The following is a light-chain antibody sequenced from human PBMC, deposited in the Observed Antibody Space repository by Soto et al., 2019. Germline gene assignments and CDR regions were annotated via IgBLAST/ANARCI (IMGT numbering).Light chain of an antibody. J-gene: IGLJ1*01. CDR2: EVS. CDR3: SSYTSTSAYV. Sequence: QSALTQPASVSGSPGQSITISCTGTSSDIGDYNYVSWYQQHPGKATKLMIYEVSNRPSGISNRFSGSKSGNTASLTISGLQADDEAYYYCSSYTSTSAYVFGTGTKLTVL. CDR1: SSDIGDYNY. V-gene: IGLV2-14*01.